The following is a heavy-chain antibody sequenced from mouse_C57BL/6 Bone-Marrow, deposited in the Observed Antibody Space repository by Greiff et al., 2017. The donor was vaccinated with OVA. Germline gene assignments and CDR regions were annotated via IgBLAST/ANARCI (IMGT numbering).Heavy chain of an antibody. V-gene: IGHV14-3*01. J-gene: IGHJ2*01. CDR1: GFNIKNTY. Sequence: EVKLQESVAELVRPGASVKLSCTASGFNIKNTYMHWVKQRPEQGLEWIGRIDPANGNTKYAPKFQGKATITADTSSNTAYLQLSSLTSEDTAIYYCATTVVAQDYFDYWGQGTTLTVSS. D-gene: IGHD1-1*01. CDR2: IDPANGNT. CDR3: ATTVVAQDYFDY.